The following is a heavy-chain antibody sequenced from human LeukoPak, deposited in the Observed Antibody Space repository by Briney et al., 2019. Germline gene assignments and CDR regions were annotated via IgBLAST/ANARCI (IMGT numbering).Heavy chain of an antibody. D-gene: IGHD5-24*01. J-gene: IGHJ4*02. Sequence: SQTLSLTCTVSGGSISSGSYYWSWIRQPAGKGLEWIGRIYTSGSTNYNPSLKSRVTISVDTSKNQFSLKLSSVTAADTAVYYCARDLDGYNQRGYFDHWGQGTLVTVSS. CDR3: ARDLDGYNQRGYFDH. CDR1: GGSISSGSYY. CDR2: IYTSGST. V-gene: IGHV4-61*02.